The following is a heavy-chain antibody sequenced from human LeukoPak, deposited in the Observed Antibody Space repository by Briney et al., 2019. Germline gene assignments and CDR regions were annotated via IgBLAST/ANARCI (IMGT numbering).Heavy chain of an antibody. Sequence: SETLSLTCTVSGGSISSSRYYWGWIRQPPGKGLEWIGSIYYSGSTYYNPSLKSRVTISVDTSKNQFSLKLSSVTAADTAVYYCARDPGTPIDYWGQGTLVTVSS. CDR2: IYYSGST. CDR3: ARDPGTPIDY. J-gene: IGHJ4*02. V-gene: IGHV4-39*07. D-gene: IGHD1-14*01. CDR1: GGSISSSRYY.